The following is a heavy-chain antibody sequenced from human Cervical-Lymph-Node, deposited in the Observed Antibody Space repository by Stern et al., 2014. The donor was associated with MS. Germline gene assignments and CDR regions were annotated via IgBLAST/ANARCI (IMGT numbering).Heavy chain of an antibody. CDR2: IYPGDSDT. J-gene: IGHJ6*02. Sequence: EMQLVESGAEVKKPGESLKISCKGSGYSFTSYWIGWVRQMPGKGLEWMGIIYPGDSDTRYSPSFQGQVTISADKSISTAYLQWSSLKASDTAMYYCARQEVAAAGSYYYYGMDVWGQGTTVTVSS. D-gene: IGHD6-13*01. CDR3: ARQEVAAAGSYYYYGMDV. V-gene: IGHV5-51*01. CDR1: GYSFTSYW.